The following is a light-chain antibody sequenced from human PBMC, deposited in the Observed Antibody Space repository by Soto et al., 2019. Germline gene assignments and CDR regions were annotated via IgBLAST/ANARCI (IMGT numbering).Light chain of an antibody. CDR2: DVS. Sequence: QSALTHPRSVSGSPGQSVTISCTGTSSDVGGYNYVSWYQQHPGKAPKLMIYDVSKRPSGVPDRFSGSKSGNTASLTISGLQAEDEADYYRCSYAGSYVVFGGGTKLTVL. J-gene: IGLJ2*01. CDR3: CSYAGSYVV. CDR1: SSDVGGYNY. V-gene: IGLV2-11*01.